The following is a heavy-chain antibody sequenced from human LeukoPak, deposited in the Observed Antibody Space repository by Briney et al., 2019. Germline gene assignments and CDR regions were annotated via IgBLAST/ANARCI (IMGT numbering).Heavy chain of an antibody. CDR3: AKDRRTITTRGAFDI. CDR1: GFTFSSYA. Sequence: PGGSLRLSCAASGFTFSSYAVNWVRQAPGKGLEWVSVISGSGGSTNYADSVKGRFTISRDNSKNTLYLQMNSLRAEDTAAYYCAKDRRTITTRGAFDIWDQGTMVSISS. CDR2: ISGSGGST. V-gene: IGHV3-23*01. D-gene: IGHD3-10*01. J-gene: IGHJ3*02.